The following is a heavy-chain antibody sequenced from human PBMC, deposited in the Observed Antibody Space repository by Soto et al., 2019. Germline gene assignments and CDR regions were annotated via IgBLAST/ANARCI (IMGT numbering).Heavy chain of an antibody. CDR1: GFNFNNFG. V-gene: IGHV3-33*03. Sequence: QVQLVESGGGVVQPGRSLRLSCAASGFNFNNFGMHWVRQAPGKGLEWVSYIWNDGTNKYYADSVKGRFTISRDNSKNTLYLQMNSLRPEDTAVYHCAKDSNMSPRPRGFDPWGQGTLVTVSS. CDR2: IWNDGTNK. J-gene: IGHJ5*02. CDR3: AKDSNMSPRPRGFDP. D-gene: IGHD3-10*02.